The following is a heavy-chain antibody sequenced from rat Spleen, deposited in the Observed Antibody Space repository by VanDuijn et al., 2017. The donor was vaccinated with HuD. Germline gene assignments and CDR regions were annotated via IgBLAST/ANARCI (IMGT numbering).Heavy chain of an antibody. V-gene: IGHV5-19*01. CDR3: ARSEGTHYYLPFAD. Sequence: EVQLVESGGGLVQPGRSLKLSCAASGFTFSKYGMQWIRQTPPKGLEWVAAVIYDGSAAYYRDSVKGRFTISRDNAENTVYLQMNSLRSEDTATYYCARSEGTHYYLPFADWGQGTLVTVSS. CDR2: VIYDGSAA. CDR1: GFTFSKYG. J-gene: IGHJ3*01. D-gene: IGHD1-6*01.